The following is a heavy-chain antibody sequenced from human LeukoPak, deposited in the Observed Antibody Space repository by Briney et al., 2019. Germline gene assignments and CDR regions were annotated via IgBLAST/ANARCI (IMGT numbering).Heavy chain of an antibody. CDR3: AREGGYYERGFDY. J-gene: IGHJ4*02. CDR2: IYSGGST. Sequence: PGGSLRLSCAASGFTVSSNYLSWGRQAPGKGLELVSIIYSGGSTYYADSVKGRFTISRDNSKNTLYLQMNSLRAEDTAVYYCAREGGYYERGFDYWGQGTLVTVSS. CDR1: GFTVSSNY. D-gene: IGHD3-22*01. V-gene: IGHV3-53*01.